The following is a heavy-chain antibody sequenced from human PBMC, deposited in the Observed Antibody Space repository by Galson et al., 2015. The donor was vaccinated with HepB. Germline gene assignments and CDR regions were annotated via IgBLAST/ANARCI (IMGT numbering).Heavy chain of an antibody. CDR3: ARRVGSTFLADNWFDP. V-gene: IGHV1-3*01. CDR1: GYTFINHA. CDR2: TDAANGYT. D-gene: IGHD2/OR15-2a*01. Sequence: SVKVSCKASGYTFINHAVHWVRQAPGQRLEWMGWTDAANGYTKYAQNFQGRITITRDTSANTAYMELRNLTSEDTAVYYCARRVGSTFLADNWFDPWGQGTLVSVSS. J-gene: IGHJ5*02.